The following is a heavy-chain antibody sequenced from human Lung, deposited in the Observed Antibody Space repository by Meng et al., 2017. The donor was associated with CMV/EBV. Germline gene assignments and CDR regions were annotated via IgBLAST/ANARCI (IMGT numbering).Heavy chain of an antibody. J-gene: IGHJ4*02. V-gene: IGHV1-8*01. CDR2: MNPNSGDT. CDR3: ARGPIDSVSN. CDR1: GYTFTTYD. D-gene: IGHD2-15*01. Sequence: ASXXVSCKASGYTFTTYDINWVRQATGQGLGWMGWMNPNSGDTGYAQKFQGRVTMTRNTSISTAYMDLSSLRSDDTAVYYCARGPIDSVSNWGQGTLVTVSS.